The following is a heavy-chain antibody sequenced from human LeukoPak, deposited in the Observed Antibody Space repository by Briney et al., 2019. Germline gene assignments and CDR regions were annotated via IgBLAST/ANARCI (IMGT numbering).Heavy chain of an antibody. J-gene: IGHJ5*02. CDR2: IWYDGGNK. V-gene: IGHV3-33*06. CDR3: AKDTRLGFGDPSPWFDP. Sequence: GGSLRLSCAASGFTFSSCGMHWVRQAPGKGLEWVAVIWYDGGNKYYADSVKGRFTISRDNSKNTLYLQMNSLRAEDTAVYYCAKDTRLGFGDPSPWFDPWGQGTLVTVSS. D-gene: IGHD3-10*01. CDR1: GFTFSSCG.